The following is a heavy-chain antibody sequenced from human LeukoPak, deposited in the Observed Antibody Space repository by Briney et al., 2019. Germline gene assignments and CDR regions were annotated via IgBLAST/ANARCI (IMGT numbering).Heavy chain of an antibody. CDR3: ARDNVAVPGGDY. V-gene: IGHV3-21*01. CDR1: GFTFSSYT. Sequence: PGGSLRLSCAASGFTFSSYTMNWVRQAPGKGLEWVSSISTTSSYIFYADSVEGRFTISRDNAKNSLYLQINSLRDADTAVYYCARDNVAVPGGDYWGQGTLVTVSS. J-gene: IGHJ4*02. CDR2: ISTTSSYI. D-gene: IGHD6-19*01.